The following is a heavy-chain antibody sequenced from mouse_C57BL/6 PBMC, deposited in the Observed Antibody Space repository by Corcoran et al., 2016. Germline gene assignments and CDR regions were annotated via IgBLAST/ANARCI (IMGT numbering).Heavy chain of an antibody. V-gene: IGHV1-26*01. Sequence: EVQLQQSGPELVKPGASVKISCKASGYTFTDYYMNWVKQSHGKSLEWIGDINPNNGGTSYNQKFKGKATLTVDKSSSTAYMELRSLTSEDSAVDYCATITTVVDDAMDYWGQGTSVTVSS. CDR2: INPNNGGT. CDR1: GYTFTDYY. CDR3: ATITTVVDDAMDY. D-gene: IGHD1-1*01. J-gene: IGHJ4*01.